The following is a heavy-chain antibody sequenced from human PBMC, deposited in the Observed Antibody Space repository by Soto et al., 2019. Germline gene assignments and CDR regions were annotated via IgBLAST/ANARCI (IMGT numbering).Heavy chain of an antibody. D-gene: IGHD2-2*01. CDR2: ISGRGVDT. CDR3: ARRTDAPYYFDS. J-gene: IGHJ4*02. V-gene: IGHV3-23*01. Sequence: VQLLESGGGLVQPGGSLRLSCAASRFTFSNYAMNWVRQAPGKGLEWVSTISGRGVDTYYVDSVKGRFTISRDNSRNTLYLQMNSLRADDTAIYYCARRTDAPYYFDSWGQGALVTVSS. CDR1: RFTFSNYA.